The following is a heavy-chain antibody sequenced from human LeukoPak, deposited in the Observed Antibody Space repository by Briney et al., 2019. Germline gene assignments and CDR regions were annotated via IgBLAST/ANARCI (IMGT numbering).Heavy chain of an antibody. D-gene: IGHD6-19*01. Sequence: ASVKVSCKASGYTFTSYGINWVRQATGQGLEWMGWMNPNSGNTGYAQKFQGRVTMTRNTSISTAYMELSSLRSEDTAVYYCAREGGAVAGTGYFQHWGQGTLVTASS. J-gene: IGHJ1*01. CDR2: MNPNSGNT. V-gene: IGHV1-8*02. CDR3: AREGGAVAGTGYFQH. CDR1: GYTFTSYG.